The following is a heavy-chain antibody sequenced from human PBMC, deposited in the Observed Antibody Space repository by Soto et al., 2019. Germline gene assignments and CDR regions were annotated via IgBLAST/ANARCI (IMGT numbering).Heavy chain of an antibody. V-gene: IGHV1-8*01. J-gene: IGHJ4*02. Sequence: ASVKVSCKASGYSFTGLDINWVRQTTGQGLEWMGWMEPSSGGTGYAQKFQGRVTMTRDTSINTAYMELSSLTSDDTAFYYCARGVTAGVDYWGQGTQVTVSS. D-gene: IGHD1-26*01. CDR3: ARGVTAGVDY. CDR2: MEPSSGGT. CDR1: GYSFTGLD.